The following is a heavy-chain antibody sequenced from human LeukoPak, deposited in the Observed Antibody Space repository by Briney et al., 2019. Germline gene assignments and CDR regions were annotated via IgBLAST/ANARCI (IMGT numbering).Heavy chain of an antibody. CDR2: INHSGST. Sequence: PSETLSLTCAVHGDPFSGYYWSWIRQPPGKGLEWNGEINHSGSTNYKPSLKSRVTISVDTPNNQFSLKLTSVSAADTAVYYCARGVDDYGDYPSYYYDYYIDVWGKGATVTISS. J-gene: IGHJ6*03. CDR3: ARGVDDYGDYPSYYYDYYIDV. D-gene: IGHD4-17*01. CDR1: GDPFSGYY. V-gene: IGHV4-34*01.